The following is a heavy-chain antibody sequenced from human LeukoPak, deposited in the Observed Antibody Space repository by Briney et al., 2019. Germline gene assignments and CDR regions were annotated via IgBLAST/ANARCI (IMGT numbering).Heavy chain of an antibody. CDR1: GGSISSSNW. V-gene: IGHV4-4*02. CDR2: IYHSGST. CDR3: ARYRPRADIVVVPAAMSGVWFDP. Sequence: SSETLSLTCAVSGGSISSSNWWSWVRQPPGKGLEWIGEIYHSGSTNYNPSLKSRVTISVDKSKNQFSLKLSSVTAADTAVYYCARYRPRADIVVVPAAMSGVWFDPWGQGTLVTVSS. J-gene: IGHJ5*02. D-gene: IGHD2-2*01.